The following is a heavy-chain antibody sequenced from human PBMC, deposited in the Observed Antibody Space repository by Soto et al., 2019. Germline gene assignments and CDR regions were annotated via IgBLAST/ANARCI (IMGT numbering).Heavy chain of an antibody. D-gene: IGHD3-3*01. V-gene: IGHV5-51*01. CDR1: GYNFAGYW. J-gene: IGHJ4*02. CDR2: IYPSDSDT. CDR3: ARGGVSTRTFDY. Sequence: GESLKISCKGSGYNFAGYWIAWVRQMPGKGLELMGIIYPSDSDTRYRPPFQGQVTISADKSISSAYLQWSSLRASDTAMYYCARGGVSTRTFDYWGQGTPVTVPQ.